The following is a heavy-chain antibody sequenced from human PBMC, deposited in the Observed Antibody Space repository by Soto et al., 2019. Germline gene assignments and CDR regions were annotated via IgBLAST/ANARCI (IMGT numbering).Heavy chain of an antibody. CDR2: IIPIFGTA. J-gene: IGHJ6*02. D-gene: IGHD6-6*01. Sequence: QVQLVQSGAEVKKPGSSVKVSCKASGGTFSSYAISWVRQAPGQGLEWMGGIIPIFGTANYAQKFQGRVTITADESPSTAYMELGSLRSEDTAVYYCAGGPIAARPGGYYYGMDVWGQGTTVTVSS. V-gene: IGHV1-69*12. CDR1: GGTFSSYA. CDR3: AGGPIAARPGGYYYGMDV.